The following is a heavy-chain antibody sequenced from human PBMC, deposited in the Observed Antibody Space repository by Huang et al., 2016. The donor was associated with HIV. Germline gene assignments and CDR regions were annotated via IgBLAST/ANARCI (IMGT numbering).Heavy chain of an antibody. J-gene: IGHJ3*02. D-gene: IGHD2-15*01. CDR1: GFSLSERRMG. Sequence: QVILEESGPVLVKPTETLTLTCNVSGFSLSERRMGVSWIRQPPGKALERLGHIFSNAEKSYSPSLKNRLAISKDTSKGMVDLVMSNRDLVDTVTYCCARIRLAPVVWRGDAFDIWGQGKVVTVSS. CDR2: IFSNAEK. V-gene: IGHV2-26*01. CDR3: ARIRLAPVVWRGDAFDI.